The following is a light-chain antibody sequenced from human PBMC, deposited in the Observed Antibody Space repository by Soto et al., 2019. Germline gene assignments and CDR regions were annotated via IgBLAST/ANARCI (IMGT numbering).Light chain of an antibody. Sequence: IGLTQSPGTLSLSTGERATLSCRASQNVDSNYLAWYQQKPGQAPRIIIFGASGRATGIPDRFSGSGSGTDFTLTISRLEPEDFAVYYCQQYGSLSWTFGQGTKVDIK. CDR3: QQYGSLSWT. J-gene: IGKJ1*01. V-gene: IGKV3-20*01. CDR2: GAS. CDR1: QNVDSNY.